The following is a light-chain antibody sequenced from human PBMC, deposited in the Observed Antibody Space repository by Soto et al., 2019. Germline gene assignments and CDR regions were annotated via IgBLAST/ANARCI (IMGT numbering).Light chain of an antibody. CDR2: AAS. J-gene: IGKJ5*01. Sequence: DIQLTQSPSFLSASVGDRVTITCLASQGISSYLAWYQQKPGKAPKLLIYAASTLQSGVPSRFSGSGSGTEFTLTISSLQPGDFATYFCQQRNSYPITFGQGTRLEIK. V-gene: IGKV1-9*01. CDR3: QQRNSYPIT. CDR1: QGISSY.